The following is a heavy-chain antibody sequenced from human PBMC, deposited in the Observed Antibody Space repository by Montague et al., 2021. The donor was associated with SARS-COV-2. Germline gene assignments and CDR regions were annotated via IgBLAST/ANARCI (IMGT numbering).Heavy chain of an antibody. CDR3: ARGYDYVWGSYRYLHWFDP. V-gene: IGHV4-34*01. D-gene: IGHD3-16*02. CDR2: INHSGST. CDR1: GGSFSGYY. Sequence: SETLFLTCAVYGGSFSGYYWSWIRQPPGKGLEWIGEINHSGSTNYNPSLKSRVTISVDTSKNQFSLKLSSVTAADTAVYYCARGYDYVWGSYRYLHWFDPWGQGTLVTVSS. J-gene: IGHJ5*02.